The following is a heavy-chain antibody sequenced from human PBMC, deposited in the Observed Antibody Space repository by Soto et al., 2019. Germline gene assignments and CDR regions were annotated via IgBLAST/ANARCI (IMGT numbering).Heavy chain of an antibody. V-gene: IGHV3-11*01. CDR1: GFTFSEYY. J-gene: IGHJ4*02. CDR2: FSSSGSTI. Sequence: FLRPSCGDSGFTFSEYYVSWIRQAPLKVLERISYFSSSGSTIYFADSLKGRFTISRDNAKNSLYLQMNSLRAEDTAVYYCARDPRGMATIAASYFDYWGQGTLLTVSS. CDR3: ARDPRGMATIAASYFDY. D-gene: IGHD5-12*01.